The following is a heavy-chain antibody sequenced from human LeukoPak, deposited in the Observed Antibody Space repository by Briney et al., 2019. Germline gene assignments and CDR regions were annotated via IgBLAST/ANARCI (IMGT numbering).Heavy chain of an antibody. Sequence: GASVKVSCKASGGTFSSYAISWVRQAPGQGLEWMGWINPNSGGTSYAQKFQGRVTMTRDTSISTAYMELSRLRSDDTAVYYCARGVGATLPHQDYWGQGTLVTVSS. CDR3: ARGVGATLPHQDY. J-gene: IGHJ4*02. CDR2: INPNSGGT. CDR1: GGTFSSYA. D-gene: IGHD1-26*01. V-gene: IGHV1-2*02.